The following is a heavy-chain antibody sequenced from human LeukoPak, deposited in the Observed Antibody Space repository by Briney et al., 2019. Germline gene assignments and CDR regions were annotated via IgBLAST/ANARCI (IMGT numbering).Heavy chain of an antibody. J-gene: IGHJ4*02. CDR1: GFTFSSYG. CDR3: ARTLKYNWNYDDYFAY. CDR2: IRYDGSNK. D-gene: IGHD1-7*01. Sequence: PGGSLRLSCAASGFTFSSYGMHWVRQAPGKGLEWVAFIRYDGSNKYYADSVKGRFTISRDNSKNTLYLQMNSLRAEDTAVYYCARTLKYNWNYDDYFAYWGQRTLVTVSS. V-gene: IGHV3-30*02.